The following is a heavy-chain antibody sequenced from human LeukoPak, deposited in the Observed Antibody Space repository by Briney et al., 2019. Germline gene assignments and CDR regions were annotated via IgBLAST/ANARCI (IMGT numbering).Heavy chain of an antibody. V-gene: IGHV3-9*01. Sequence: GGSLRLSCAVSGFNFDDYAMLWVRQAPGRGLEWVSGINWKTGNGIYADSVKGRFTISRDNAKNSLYLQMSSLRAEDTALYYCTRRAARWQFDLWGRGTLLTVSS. D-gene: IGHD5-24*01. CDR3: TRRAARWQFDL. CDR1: GFNFDDYA. CDR2: INWKTGNG. J-gene: IGHJ2*01.